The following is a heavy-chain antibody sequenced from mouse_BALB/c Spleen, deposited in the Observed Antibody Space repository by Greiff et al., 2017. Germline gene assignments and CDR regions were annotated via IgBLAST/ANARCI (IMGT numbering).Heavy chain of an antibody. CDR2: ISYSGST. V-gene: IGHV3-2*02. CDR1: GYSITSDYA. Sequence: EVKVEESGPGLVKPSQSLSLTCTVTGYSITSDYAWNWIRQFPGNKLEWMGYISYSGSTSYNPSLKSRISITRDTSKNQFFLQLNSVTTEDTATYYCARIGYGSTSMDYWGQGTSVTVSS. CDR3: ARIGYGSTSMDY. D-gene: IGHD1-1*01. J-gene: IGHJ4*01.